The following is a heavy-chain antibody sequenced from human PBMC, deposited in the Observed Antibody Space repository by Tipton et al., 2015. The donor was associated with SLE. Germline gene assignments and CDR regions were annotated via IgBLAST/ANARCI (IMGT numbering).Heavy chain of an antibody. CDR1: GFAVSSYA. J-gene: IGHJ6*02. Sequence: SLRLSCAASGFAVSSYAMSWVRQAPGKGLEWVSVIYSGGSTYYADPVKGRFTISRDDAKNTLSLQMNSLRGDDTAVYYCARDPSITGMTRGYYGMDVWGQGPAVTAS. CDR2: IYSGGST. CDR3: ARDPSITGMTRGYYGMDV. V-gene: IGHV3-66*01. D-gene: IGHD1-20*01.